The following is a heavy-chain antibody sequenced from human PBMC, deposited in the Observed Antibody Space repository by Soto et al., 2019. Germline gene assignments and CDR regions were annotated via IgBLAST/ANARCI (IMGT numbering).Heavy chain of an antibody. Sequence: PGGSLRLSCAASGFTFSSYSMNWVRQAPGKGLEWVAVISFDGSNKYYVDSVKGRFTISRDSSKNTLYLQMNSLRDEDTAVYYCTRDRNNHFDYWGQGTPVTVSS. CDR2: ISFDGSNK. V-gene: IGHV3-30*03. CDR3: TRDRNNHFDY. J-gene: IGHJ4*02. D-gene: IGHD1-1*01. CDR1: GFTFSSYS.